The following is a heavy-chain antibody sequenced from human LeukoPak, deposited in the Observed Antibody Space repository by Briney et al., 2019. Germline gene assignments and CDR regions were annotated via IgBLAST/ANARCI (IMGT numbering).Heavy chain of an antibody. J-gene: IGHJ4*02. Sequence: GASVKVSCKASGYSFISYDINWVRQATGQGLEWMGWMNPNSGNTGYPQKFQGRVTMTRSTSITTAYMELSSLRSEDTAVYYCARVQRVKFPLKYYFDYWGQGTLVTVSS. V-gene: IGHV1-8*01. CDR1: GYSFISYD. CDR2: MNPNSGNT. D-gene: IGHD3-10*01. CDR3: ARVQRVKFPLKYYFDY.